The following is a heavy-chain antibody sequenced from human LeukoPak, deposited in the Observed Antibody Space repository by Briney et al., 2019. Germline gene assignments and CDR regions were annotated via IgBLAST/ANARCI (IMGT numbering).Heavy chain of an antibody. J-gene: IGHJ3*02. CDR2: IYSGGSK. CDR1: GSPVSSNY. Sequence: GGPLLLSSAASGSPVSSNYMSWVRPAPGEGLGWAAVIYSGGSKYYAASVKGRFTISRDNSKNRRYLQRTSLRAEDTAVYYCARDGGVTNGDDAFDIWGQGTMVTVSS. CDR3: ARDGGVTNGDDAFDI. D-gene: IGHD3-16*01. V-gene: IGHV3-66*01.